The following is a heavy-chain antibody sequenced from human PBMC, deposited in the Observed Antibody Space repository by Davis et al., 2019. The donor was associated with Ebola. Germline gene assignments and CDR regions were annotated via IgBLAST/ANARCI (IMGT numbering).Heavy chain of an antibody. CDR2: INSDGSST. CDR3: ASPASPDYYYGMDV. CDR1: GFTFSSYW. V-gene: IGHV3-74*01. J-gene: IGHJ6*02. Sequence: HTGGSLRLSCAASGFTFSSYWMHWVRQAPGKGLVWVSRINSDGSSTSYADSVKGRFTISRDNAKNSLNLQMNSLRAEDTAVYYCASPASPDYYYGMDVWGQGTTVTVSS.